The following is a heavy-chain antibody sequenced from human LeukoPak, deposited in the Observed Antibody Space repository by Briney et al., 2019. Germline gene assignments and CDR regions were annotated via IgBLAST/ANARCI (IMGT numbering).Heavy chain of an antibody. CDR1: GFIFSDYY. CDR2: MTRGGSEK. Sequence: PGGSLRLSCAASGFIFSDYYMSWIRQAPGKGLEWVATMTRGGSEKFYVDSVKGRFTISGDNAKNSLYLQMNSLRAEDTAVYYCASDPFEHWGQGTLVTVSS. J-gene: IGHJ5*02. CDR3: ASDPFEH. V-gene: IGHV3-7*01.